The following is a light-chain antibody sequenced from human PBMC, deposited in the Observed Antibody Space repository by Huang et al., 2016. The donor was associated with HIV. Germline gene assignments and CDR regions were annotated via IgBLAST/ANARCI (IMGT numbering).Light chain of an antibody. Sequence: EIVMTQSPATLSVSPGERATLSCRASQSVTGNLAWYQHKPGQPPRLLIYGASPRAAGAAARVKASGSGTEFTLTINSLQSEDFAVYYCQQYNKWPRTFGPGTKVDVK. V-gene: IGKV3-15*01. CDR3: QQYNKWPRT. CDR1: QSVTGN. J-gene: IGKJ3*01. CDR2: GAS.